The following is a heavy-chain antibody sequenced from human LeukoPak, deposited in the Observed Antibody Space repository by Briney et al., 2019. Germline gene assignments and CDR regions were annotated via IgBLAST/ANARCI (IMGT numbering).Heavy chain of an antibody. CDR1: GGSFSGYY. V-gene: IGHV4-34*01. Sequence: SETLSLTCAVYGGSFSGYYWSWIRQPPGKGLEWIGEINHSGSTNYNPSLKGRVTISVDTSKNQFSLKLSSVTAADTAVYYCXXXXXXXXWSGYSPRDYYGMDVWGQGTTVTVSS. D-gene: IGHD3-3*01. J-gene: IGHJ6*02. CDR3: XXXXXXXXWSGYSPRDYYGMDV. CDR2: INHSGST.